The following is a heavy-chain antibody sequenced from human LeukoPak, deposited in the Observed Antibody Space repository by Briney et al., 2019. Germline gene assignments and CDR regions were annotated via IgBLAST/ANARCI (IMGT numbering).Heavy chain of an antibody. Sequence: GGSLRLSCAASGFTFSSYWMSWVRQAPGRGLEWVANIRQDGSEKYYVDSVKGGFTISRDNAKNSLYLQMNSLRAEDTAVYYCARMDFGDSIDYWGQGTLVTVSS. V-gene: IGHV3-7*01. CDR1: GFTFSSYW. CDR3: ARMDFGDSIDY. CDR2: IRQDGSEK. D-gene: IGHD4-17*01. J-gene: IGHJ4*02.